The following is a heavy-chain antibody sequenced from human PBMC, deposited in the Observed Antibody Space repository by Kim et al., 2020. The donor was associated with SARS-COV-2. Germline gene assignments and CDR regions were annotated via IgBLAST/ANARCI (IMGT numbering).Heavy chain of an antibody. J-gene: IGHJ4*01. D-gene: IGHD2-2*01. V-gene: IGHV1-18*04. CDR2: ISAYDGNT. Sequence: ASVKVSCKASGYTFTNYGISWVRQAPGQGLEWVGWISAYDGNTKYAQKVKGRVTMTTDTSTSTAYMELRSLRSDDTAVYYCTREMSLGYCSTTSCYDFD. CDR1: GYTFTNYG. CDR3: TREMSLGYCSTTSCYDFD.